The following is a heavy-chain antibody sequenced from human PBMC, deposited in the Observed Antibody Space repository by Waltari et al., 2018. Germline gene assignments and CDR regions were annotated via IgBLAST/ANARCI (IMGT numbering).Heavy chain of an antibody. D-gene: IGHD3-10*01. CDR2: IKQDGSER. J-gene: IGHJ2*01. V-gene: IGHV3-7*01. Sequence: EVQLVESGGGLVQPGGSLRLSCAASGFTFSRYRMNWVRQAPGKGLEWVANIKQDGSERYYVDSLKGRFTISRDNTENSLYLQMNSLRAEDTAVYYCARDPTGDWYFDLWGRGTLVTVSS. CDR3: ARDPTGDWYFDL. CDR1: GFTFSRYR.